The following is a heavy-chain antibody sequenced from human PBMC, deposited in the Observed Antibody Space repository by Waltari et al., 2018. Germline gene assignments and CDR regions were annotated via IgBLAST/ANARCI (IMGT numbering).Heavy chain of an antibody. CDR2: IHYSGST. CDR3: ARDNYGDFDY. V-gene: IGHV4-59*11. Sequence: QVQLQESGPGLVKPSETLSLTCTVSGGSISSHYWSWIRQPPGKGLEWIGYIHYSGSTNYNPSLKSRVTISVDTSKNQFSLKLSSVTAADTAVYYCARDNYGDFDYWGQGTLVTVSS. D-gene: IGHD4-17*01. J-gene: IGHJ4*02. CDR1: GGSISSHY.